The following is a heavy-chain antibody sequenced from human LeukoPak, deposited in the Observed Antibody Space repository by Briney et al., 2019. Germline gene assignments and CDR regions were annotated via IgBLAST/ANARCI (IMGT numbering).Heavy chain of an antibody. CDR3: SKLDCGDY. CDR2: ISGSGGST. V-gene: IGHV3-23*01. CDR1: GFSFSNYA. Sequence: PGGSLRLSCAASGFSFSNYAMNWVRQAPGKGLEWVSAISGSGGSTFYADSMKGRFTISRDNSKNTLYLQMDSLRAEDTAVYYCSKLDCGDYCGQGTLGTVSS. J-gene: IGHJ4*02. D-gene: IGHD2-21*02.